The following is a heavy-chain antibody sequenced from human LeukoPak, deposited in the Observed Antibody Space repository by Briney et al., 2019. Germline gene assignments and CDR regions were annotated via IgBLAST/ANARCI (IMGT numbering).Heavy chain of an antibody. CDR1: GFTFSTYN. D-gene: IGHD3-9*01. CDR3: ASNFRYLDV. V-gene: IGHV3-21*01. J-gene: IGHJ6*04. Sequence: PEGSLRLSCSASGFTFSTYNMNWVRQAPGKGLEWVSSITFSSDYIYYADSVKGRFTISRDNAKNSLYLQMNSLRAEDTAVYYCASNFRYLDVWGKGTTVTVSS. CDR2: ITFSSDYI.